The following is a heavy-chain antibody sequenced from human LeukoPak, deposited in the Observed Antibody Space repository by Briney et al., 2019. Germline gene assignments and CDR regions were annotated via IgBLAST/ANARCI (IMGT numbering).Heavy chain of an antibody. CDR2: ISYTGIT. CDR1: GGSISSYY. V-gene: IGHV4-59*01. Sequence: SETLSLTCTVSGGSISSYYWTWIRQPPGKGLEWIGYISYTGITNYNPSLKSRVTMSVDTSKNQFSLNLNSVTAADAAMYYCARLKQWLGPSDYWGQGTLVTVSS. D-gene: IGHD6-19*01. J-gene: IGHJ4*02. CDR3: ARLKQWLGPSDY.